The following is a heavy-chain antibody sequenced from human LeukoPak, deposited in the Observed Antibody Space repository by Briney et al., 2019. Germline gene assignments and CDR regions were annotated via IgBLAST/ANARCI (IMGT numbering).Heavy chain of an antibody. V-gene: IGHV1-18*01. CDR1: GYTFTSYG. Sequence: ASVKVSCKASGYTFTSYGISWVRQAPGQGLEWMGWISAYNGNTNYAQKLQGRVTMTTDTSTSTAYMELGSLRSDDTAVYYCARITKNHYYDSSGYRLTDYWGQGTLVTVSS. J-gene: IGHJ4*02. D-gene: IGHD3-22*01. CDR3: ARITKNHYYDSSGYRLTDY. CDR2: ISAYNGNT.